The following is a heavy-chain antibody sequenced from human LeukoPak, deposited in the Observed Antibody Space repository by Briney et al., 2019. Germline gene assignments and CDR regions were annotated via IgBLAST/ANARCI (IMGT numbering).Heavy chain of an antibody. V-gene: IGHV3-74*01. CDR1: GFTSSSYW. Sequence: GGSLRLSCAASGFTSSSYWMHWVRQVPGKGLVWVSRIIGDGTARNYADSVKGRFTISRDDAKNTVDLQMNSLRGEDTAVYYCVRGRGSYGWFDPWGQGTLVTVSS. CDR3: VRGRGSYGWFDP. CDR2: IIGDGTAR. J-gene: IGHJ5*02. D-gene: IGHD3-10*01.